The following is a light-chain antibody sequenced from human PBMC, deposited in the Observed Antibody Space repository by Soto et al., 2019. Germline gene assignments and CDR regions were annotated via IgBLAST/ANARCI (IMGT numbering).Light chain of an antibody. CDR2: RAS. V-gene: IGKV1-5*03. J-gene: IGKJ1*01. CDR3: QQYNSYSRT. CDR1: QSISTW. Sequence: DIQMTQSPSTLSASVGDRVTITCRASQSISTWLAWYQQKPGKAPKLLTYRASSLESGVPSRFSGSGSGTEFTLTISGLQPDDFATYYCQQYNSYSRTFGQGTKVDIK.